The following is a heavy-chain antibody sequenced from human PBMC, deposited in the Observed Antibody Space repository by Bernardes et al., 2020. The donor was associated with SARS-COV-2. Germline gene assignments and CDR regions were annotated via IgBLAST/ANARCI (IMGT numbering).Heavy chain of an antibody. CDR1: GGSISSSSYY. V-gene: IGHV4-39*01. D-gene: IGHD3-3*01. CDR3: ARPIMASITNFGVVRAGNGLGE. CDR2: IYYRGST. Sequence: SETLSLTCTVSGGSISSSSYYWGWIRQPPGKGLEWIGSIYYRGSTYYNPSLKSRVTISVDTSKNQFSLKLSSVTAADTAVYYCARPIMASITNFGVVRAGNGLGEWGQGTLVLVAA. J-gene: IGHJ4*02.